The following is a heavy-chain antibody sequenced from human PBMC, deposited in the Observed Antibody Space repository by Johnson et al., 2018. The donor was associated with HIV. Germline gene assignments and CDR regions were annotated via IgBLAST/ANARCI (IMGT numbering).Heavy chain of an antibody. Sequence: VQLVESGGGLVQPGGSLRLSCAASGFTFINAWMTWVRQAPGKGLAWVGRIKSNTAGAAIDYAAPVKCTFIISRYNSTNTLFLQMNSLKTEDTAVYYCTTTTFIKGTGGTRPLDIWGQGTMVTVSS. D-gene: IGHD2-8*02. CDR1: GFTFINAW. CDR2: IKSNTAGAAI. V-gene: IGHV3-15*01. CDR3: TTTTFIKGTGGTRPLDI. J-gene: IGHJ3*02.